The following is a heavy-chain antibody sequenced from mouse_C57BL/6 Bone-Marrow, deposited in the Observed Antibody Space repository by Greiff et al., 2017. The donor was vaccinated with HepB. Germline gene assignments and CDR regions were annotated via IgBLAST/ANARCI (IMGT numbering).Heavy chain of an antibody. J-gene: IGHJ1*03. V-gene: IGHV5-17*01. CDR3: GGDYYGSSYWYFDV. CDR2: ISSGSSTT. CDR1: GFTFSDYG. D-gene: IGHD1-1*01. Sequence: EVQRVESGGGLVKPGGSLKLSCAASGFTFSDYGMHWVRQAPEKGLEWVAYISSGSSTTDYADTVKGRFTISRDNAKNTLFLQMTRLSSEDTALYCCGGDYYGSSYWYFDVWGTGTTVTVSS.